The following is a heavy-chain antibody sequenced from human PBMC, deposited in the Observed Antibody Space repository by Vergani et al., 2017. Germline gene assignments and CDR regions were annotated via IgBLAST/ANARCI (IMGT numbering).Heavy chain of an antibody. CDR2: IYYSGST. V-gene: IGHV4-39*07. Sequence: QVQLQESGPGLVKPSETLSLTCTVSGGSISSYYWGWIRQPPGKGLEWIGSIYYSGSTYYNPSLKSRVTISLGTSKNQFSLKLSSVTAADTAVYYCARVRGYTYGYKDPWGQGTLVTVSS. CDR1: GGSISSYY. D-gene: IGHD5-18*01. J-gene: IGHJ5*02. CDR3: ARVRGYTYGYKDP.